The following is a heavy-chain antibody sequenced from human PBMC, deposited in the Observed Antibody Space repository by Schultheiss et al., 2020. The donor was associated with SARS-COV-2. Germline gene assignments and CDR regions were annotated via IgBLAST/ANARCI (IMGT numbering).Heavy chain of an antibody. V-gene: IGHV3-49*04. CDR3: TRDPNDLAYFSPSLQEGYYFDY. D-gene: IGHD1-1*01. J-gene: IGHJ4*02. CDR1: GFTFSSYA. Sequence: GGSLRLSCAASGFTFSSYAMSWVRQAPGKGLECVGFIRSIAYGATTEYAASVKGRFTISRDDSKSIAFLHMNSLKTEDTAVYYCTRDPNDLAYFSPSLQEGYYFDYWGQGTLVTVSS. CDR2: IRSIAYGATT.